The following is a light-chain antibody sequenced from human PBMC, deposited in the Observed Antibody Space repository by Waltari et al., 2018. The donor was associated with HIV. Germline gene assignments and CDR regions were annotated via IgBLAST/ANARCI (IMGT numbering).Light chain of an antibody. J-gene: IGLJ1*01. Sequence: SYVLTQPPSVSVAPGKTARITCGGNHIGSKGVHWYQQKPGQAPVLVIYYDSHRPSGIPERFSGSKSGNTATLTISRVEAGDEADYYCQLWDGTGDHPGVFGTGTQVTVL. CDR3: QLWDGTGDHPGV. V-gene: IGLV3-21*04. CDR1: HIGSKG. CDR2: YDS.